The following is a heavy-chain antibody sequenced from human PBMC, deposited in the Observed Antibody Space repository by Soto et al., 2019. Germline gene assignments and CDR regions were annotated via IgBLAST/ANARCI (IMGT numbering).Heavy chain of an antibody. CDR1: GFTFSTYW. CDR2: INTDASST. CDR3: ARDRSMVRGVITSSLGY. J-gene: IGHJ4*02. D-gene: IGHD3-10*01. V-gene: IGHV3-74*01. Sequence: GGSLRLSCAASGFTFSTYWMHWVRQVPGEGLVWVSRINTDASSTSYADSVKGRFTISRNNAKNSLYLQMNSLRVEDTAVYYCARDRSMVRGVITSSLGYWGQGTLVTVSS.